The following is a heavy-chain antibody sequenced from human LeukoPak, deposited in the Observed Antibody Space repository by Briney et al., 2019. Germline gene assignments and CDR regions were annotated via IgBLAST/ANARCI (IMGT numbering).Heavy chain of an antibody. CDR3: ARDAGSGLTNAFDI. CDR1: GFTFSSYA. V-gene: IGHV3-30-3*01. Sequence: GGSLRLSCAASGFTFSSYAMHWVRQAPGKGLEWVAVISYDGSNKYYADSVKGRFTISRDNSKNTLYLQMNSLRAEDTAVYYCARDAGSGLTNAFDIWGQGTMVTVSS. J-gene: IGHJ3*02. CDR2: ISYDGSNK. D-gene: IGHD2-15*01.